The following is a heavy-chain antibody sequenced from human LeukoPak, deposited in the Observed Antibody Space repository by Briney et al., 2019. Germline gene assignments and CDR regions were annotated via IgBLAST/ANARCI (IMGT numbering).Heavy chain of an antibody. D-gene: IGHD5-12*01. Sequence: GGSLRLSCAASGFTFSSYWMSWVRQAPGKGLEWVANIKQDGSEKYYVDSVKGRFTISRDNAKNSLYLQMNSLRAEDTAVYYCARIIVATILTSNYYYYYMDVWGKGTTVTVSS. CDR1: GFTFSSYW. V-gene: IGHV3-7*01. CDR3: ARIIVATILTSNYYYYYMDV. J-gene: IGHJ6*03. CDR2: IKQDGSEK.